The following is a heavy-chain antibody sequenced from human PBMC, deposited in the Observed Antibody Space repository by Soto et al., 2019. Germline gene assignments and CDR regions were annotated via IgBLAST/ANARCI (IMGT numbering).Heavy chain of an antibody. J-gene: IGHJ5*02. CDR1: GGSISSNSFH. Sequence: SETLSLTCTVCGGSISSNSFHWGWIRQPPGKGLEWIGSIYYSGSTYYSPSLKSRVTISVDRSKNQFSLKLSSVTAADTAVYYCARGGPRDSGGHHWFAPWGKGTLVPVSS. V-gene: IGHV4-39*07. CDR3: ARGGPRDSGGHHWFAP. CDR2: IYYSGST. D-gene: IGHD2-15*01.